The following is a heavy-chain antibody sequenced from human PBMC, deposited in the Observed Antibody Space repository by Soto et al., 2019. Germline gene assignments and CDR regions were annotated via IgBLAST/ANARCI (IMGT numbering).Heavy chain of an antibody. D-gene: IGHD4-17*01. CDR1: GFTFSSYA. CDR3: DV. Sequence: GSLRLSCVASGFTFSSYAMSWVRQAPGKGLEWVSAISGSGGSTYYADSLKLSSVTAADTAVYYCASTDDYGDYGEYYYYYMDVWGKGTTVTVSS. J-gene: IGHJ6*03. V-gene: IGHV3-23*01. CDR2: ISGSGGST.